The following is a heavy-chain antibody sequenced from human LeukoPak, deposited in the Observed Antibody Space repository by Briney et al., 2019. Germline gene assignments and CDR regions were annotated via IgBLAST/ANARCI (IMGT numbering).Heavy chain of an antibody. J-gene: IGHJ4*02. D-gene: IGHD1-26*01. CDR1: GGSISSHY. Sequence: SETLSLTCTVSGGSISSHYWSWIRQPPGKGLEWIGYIYYSGSTNYNPSLKSRVTISVDTSKNQFSLKLSSVTAADTAVYYCARAGATTFDYWGRGTLVTVSS. CDR2: IYYSGST. CDR3: ARAGATTFDY. V-gene: IGHV4-59*11.